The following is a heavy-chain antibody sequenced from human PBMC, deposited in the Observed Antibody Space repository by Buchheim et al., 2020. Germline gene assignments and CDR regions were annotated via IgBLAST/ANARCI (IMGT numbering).Heavy chain of an antibody. Sequence: QVLLQESGPGLVKPSQTLSLTCNVSGGSISTSGYYWTWIRLHPGKGLEWIGYVYYSGATHYNPSLKSRVSMSVDTSKKQFSLNLNSVTAADTAVYYCAGEYSSPSGRGNWFDPWGQGTL. CDR2: VYYSGAT. V-gene: IGHV4-31*03. CDR3: AGEYSSPSGRGNWFDP. CDR1: GGSISTSGYY. J-gene: IGHJ5*02. D-gene: IGHD6-6*01.